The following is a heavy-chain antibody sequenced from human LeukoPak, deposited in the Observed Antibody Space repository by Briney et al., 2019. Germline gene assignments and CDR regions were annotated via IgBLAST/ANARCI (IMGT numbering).Heavy chain of an antibody. Sequence: PGGSLRLSCGASGFTFSDYYMSWIRQVPGKGLEWVSYISSSGNVIYYADSVKGRFTISRDNAKNSLYLQMNSLRAEDTAVYYCARASSGWTIGYWGQGTLVTVSS. V-gene: IGHV3-11*04. J-gene: IGHJ4*02. CDR2: ISSSGNVI. CDR1: GFTFSDYY. D-gene: IGHD6-19*01. CDR3: ARASSGWTIGY.